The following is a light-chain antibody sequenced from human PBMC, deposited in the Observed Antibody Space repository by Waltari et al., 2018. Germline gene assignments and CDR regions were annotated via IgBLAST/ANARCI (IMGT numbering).Light chain of an antibody. CDR3: MQVSQWPHT. CDR1: HSILYSDGNIY. CDR2: KVS. V-gene: IGKV2-30*01. J-gene: IGKJ2*01. Sequence: EVVMTQSPVSLPVTLGQPASISCQSNHSILYSDGNIYLYWVQQRPGQSPRRLIYKVSNRDSEVPDRFSATGSGTDFTLKISRVEADDIGIYYCMQVSQWPHTFGPGTKLEI.